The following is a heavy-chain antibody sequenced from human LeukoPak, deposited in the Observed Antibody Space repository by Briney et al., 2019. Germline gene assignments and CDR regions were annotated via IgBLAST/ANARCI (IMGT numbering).Heavy chain of an antibody. CDR1: GGSISSYY. J-gene: IGHJ4*02. V-gene: IGHV4-4*07. CDR3: ASTGYSSGWYDY. D-gene: IGHD6-19*01. CDR2: IYTSGST. Sequence: PSETLSLTCTVSGGSISSYYWSWIRQPAGKGLEWIGRIYTSGSTNYNPSLKSRVTMSVDTSKNRFSLKLSSVTAADTAVYYCASTGYSSGWYDYWGQGTLVTVSS.